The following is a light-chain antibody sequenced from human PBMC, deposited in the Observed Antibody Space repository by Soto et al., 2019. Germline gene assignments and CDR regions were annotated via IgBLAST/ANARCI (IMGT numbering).Light chain of an antibody. CDR3: QRLSHA. V-gene: IGKV1-39*01. CDR1: QYIGRY. CDR2: AAS. J-gene: IGKJ4*01. Sequence: DIQMTQSPSSLSASVGDRVTITCRAGQYIGRYLNWYQQKPGKAPKLLIYAASTLQSGVPSRFSGSGSGTDFTLTISSLQPEDFATYYCQRLSHAFGGGTKVDIK.